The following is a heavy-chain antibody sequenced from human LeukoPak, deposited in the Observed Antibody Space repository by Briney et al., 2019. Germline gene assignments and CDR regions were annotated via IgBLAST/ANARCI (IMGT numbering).Heavy chain of an antibody. CDR3: ARDLGYGYYFYYYLDV. Sequence: KTSETLSLTCTVSGGSISSNYRTWIRHPAGKGQEWIGLIYSSGNTNYNPSLNSRVTISIDLSKNQFSLKLSSVTAADTAVYYCARDLGYGYYFYYYLDVWGKGTTVTVSS. V-gene: IGHV4-4*07. CDR2: IYSSGNT. D-gene: IGHD5-18*01. J-gene: IGHJ6*03. CDR1: GGSISSNY.